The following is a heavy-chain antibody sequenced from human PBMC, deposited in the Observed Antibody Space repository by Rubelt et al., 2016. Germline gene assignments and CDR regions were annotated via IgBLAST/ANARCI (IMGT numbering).Heavy chain of an antibody. CDR1: GYTFTSYG. V-gene: IGHV1-18*01. CDR2: ISAYNGNT. J-gene: IGHJ4*02. Sequence: QVQLVQSGAEVKKPGASVKVSCKASGYTFTSYGISWVRQAPGQGLEWMGWISAYNGNTNYAQKLPGRVTRTTDTSTSTAYMELRSLRSDDTAVDYCARCRRAGGAVAGTWDYWGQGTLVTVSS. CDR3: ARCRRAGGAVAGTWDY. D-gene: IGHD6-19*01.